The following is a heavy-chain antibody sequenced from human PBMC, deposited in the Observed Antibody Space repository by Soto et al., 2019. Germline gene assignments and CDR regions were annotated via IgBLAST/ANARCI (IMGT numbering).Heavy chain of an antibody. Sequence: GGSLRLSCAASGFTFSGSAMHWVRQASGKGLEWVGRIRSKANSYATAYAASVKGRFTISRDDSKNTAYLQMNSLKSEDTAVYCCTRRAGYGGNFDWYFDLWGRGTLVTVSS. CDR1: GFTFSGSA. CDR3: TRRAGYGGNFDWYFDL. V-gene: IGHV3-73*01. J-gene: IGHJ2*01. D-gene: IGHD4-17*01. CDR2: IRSKANSYAT.